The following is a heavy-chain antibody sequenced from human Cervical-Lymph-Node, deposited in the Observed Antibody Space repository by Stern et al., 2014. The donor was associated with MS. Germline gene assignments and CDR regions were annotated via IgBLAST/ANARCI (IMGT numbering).Heavy chain of an antibody. CDR2: IYYRGST. Sequence: VQLVESGPGLVKPSQTLSLTCTVSGGSISSAGYYWSWFRQHPGRGLEWVGYIYYRGSTSYNPSLQSRVTVSIDTSKNQFSLKLSSVTAADTALYYCARSQYCGGECYPIGRYFGYWGQGTLVTVSS. V-gene: IGHV4-31*03. CDR1: GGSISSAGYY. D-gene: IGHD2-21*01. CDR3: ARSQYCGGECYPIGRYFGY. J-gene: IGHJ4*02.